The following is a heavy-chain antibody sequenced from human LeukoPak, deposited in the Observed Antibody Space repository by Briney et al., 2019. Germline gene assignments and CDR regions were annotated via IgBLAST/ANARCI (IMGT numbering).Heavy chain of an antibody. CDR2: ISSSSSII. CDR1: GFTFSSYS. Sequence: PGGSLRLSCAASGFTFSSYSMNWVRQAPGKGLEWVSYISSSSSIIYYADSVKGRFTISRDNAKNSLYLQMNSLRAEDTAVYYCARDPDSSSWYVDYWGQGTLVTVSS. J-gene: IGHJ4*02. D-gene: IGHD6-13*01. V-gene: IGHV3-48*01. CDR3: ARDPDSSSWYVDY.